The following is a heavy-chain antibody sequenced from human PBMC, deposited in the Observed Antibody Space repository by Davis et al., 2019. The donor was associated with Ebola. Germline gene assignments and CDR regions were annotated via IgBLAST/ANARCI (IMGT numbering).Heavy chain of an antibody. Sequence: SQTLSLTCAVYGGSFSGYYWSWIRQPPGKGLEWIGEIIHSGSANYNPSLKSRVTISVDTSKNQFSLKVTSVTAADTAVYYCARSSSLRLPDYWDQGTRVTVSS. CDR2: IIHSGSA. CDR1: GGSFSGYY. CDR3: ARSSSLRLPDY. V-gene: IGHV4-34*12. D-gene: IGHD5-12*01. J-gene: IGHJ4*02.